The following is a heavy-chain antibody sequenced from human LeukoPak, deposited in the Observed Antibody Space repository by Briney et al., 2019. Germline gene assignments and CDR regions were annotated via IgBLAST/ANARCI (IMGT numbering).Heavy chain of an antibody. V-gene: IGHV3-23*01. D-gene: IGHD1-26*01. CDR3: ANRGVVIRLFLVGFTKKPNNFNP. J-gene: IGHJ5*02. Sequence: GGSLRLSCAVSGITLSNYGMSWVRQAPGKGLEWVAGISDSGGRTNYADSVKGRFTISRDNPKNTLYLQMNSLRAEDTAVYFCANRGVVIRLFLVGFTKKPNNFNPWGREPWSPSPQ. CDR2: ISDSGGRT. CDR1: GITLSNYG.